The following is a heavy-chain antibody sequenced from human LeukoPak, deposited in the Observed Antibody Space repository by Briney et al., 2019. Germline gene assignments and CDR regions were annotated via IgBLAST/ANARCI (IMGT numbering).Heavy chain of an antibody. CDR2: ISGSGGST. CDR3: AKGVGTSAYSALDF. J-gene: IGHJ4*02. CDR1: GFTFSSYA. Sequence: GGSLRLSCAASGFTFSSYAMSWVRQAPGKGLEWVSAISGSGGSTYYADSVKGRFTISRDDSKNTLHLQMNSLRAEDTAIYSCAKGVGTSAYSALDFWGQGTLVTVSS. D-gene: IGHD3-22*01. V-gene: IGHV3-23*01.